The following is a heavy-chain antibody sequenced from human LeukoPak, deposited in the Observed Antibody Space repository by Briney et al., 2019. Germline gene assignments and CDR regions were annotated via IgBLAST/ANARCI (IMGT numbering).Heavy chain of an antibody. CDR1: GHTFTSYG. J-gene: IGHJ6*02. Sequence: ASVNVSCKASGHTFTSYGISWVRQAPGQGLEWMGWISAYNGNTNYAQKLQGRVTMTTDTSTSTAYMELRSLRSDDTAVYYCAHGVIATACPPLFLRKGLLGQGTTVTVSS. D-gene: IGHD2-21*01. CDR2: ISAYNGNT. V-gene: IGHV1-18*01. CDR3: AHGVIATACPPLFLRKGL.